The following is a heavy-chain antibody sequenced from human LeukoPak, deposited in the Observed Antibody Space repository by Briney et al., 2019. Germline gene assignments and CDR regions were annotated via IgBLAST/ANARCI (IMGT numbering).Heavy chain of an antibody. D-gene: IGHD3-10*01. CDR1: GGSISSGRHY. Sequence: ASETLSLTCTVSGGSISSGRHYWSWIRQPAGKGLEWIGRIYTSGSINYNSSLKSRVTISLDTSKNQFSLKLSSVTAADTAVYYCARELNLVRAVSYNWFDPWGQGTLVTVSS. J-gene: IGHJ5*02. V-gene: IGHV4-61*02. CDR2: IYTSGSI. CDR3: ARELNLVRAVSYNWFDP.